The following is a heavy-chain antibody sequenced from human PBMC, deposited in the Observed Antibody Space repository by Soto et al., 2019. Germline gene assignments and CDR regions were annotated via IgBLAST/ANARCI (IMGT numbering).Heavy chain of an antibody. CDR2: ISYDGSNK. Sequence: GGSLRLSCAASGFTFSSYAMHWVRQAPGKGLEWVAVISYDGSNKYYADSVKGRFTISRDNSKNTLYLQMNSLRAEDTAVYYCARDADFPVVVVAATFDYWGQGTLVTVSS. D-gene: IGHD2-15*01. CDR1: GFTFSSYA. V-gene: IGHV3-30-3*01. CDR3: ARDADFPVVVVAATFDY. J-gene: IGHJ4*02.